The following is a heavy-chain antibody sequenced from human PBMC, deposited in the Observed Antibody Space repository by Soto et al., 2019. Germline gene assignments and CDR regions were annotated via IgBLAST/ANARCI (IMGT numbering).Heavy chain of an antibody. J-gene: IGHJ3*02. CDR1: GFTFSSYA. Sequence: GGSLRLSCAASGFTFSSYAMSWVRQAPGKGLEWVSAISGSGGSTYYADSVKGRFTISRDNSKNTLYLQMNSLRAEDTAVYYCAKDRPYRTTSVGVVIPSLGLFDIWGQGTMVTVSS. D-gene: IGHD3-3*01. V-gene: IGHV3-23*01. CDR3: AKDRPYRTTSVGVVIPSLGLFDI. CDR2: ISGSGGST.